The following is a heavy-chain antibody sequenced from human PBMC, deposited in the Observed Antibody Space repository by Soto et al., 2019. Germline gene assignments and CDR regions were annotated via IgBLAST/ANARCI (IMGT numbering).Heavy chain of an antibody. D-gene: IGHD3-10*01. CDR2: INTHNGNT. V-gene: IGHV1-18*01. Sequence: QVQLVQSGAEMKKPGASVKVSCKASGYTFTNYGISWVRQAPGQGLEWMGWINTHNGNTNYAQKFQGRVTMTTDTSTITAYMELRSLRSDDTAVYFCARHGSATTVYFDYWGQETLVIVSS. CDR3: ARHGSATTVYFDY. J-gene: IGHJ4*02. CDR1: GYTFTNYG.